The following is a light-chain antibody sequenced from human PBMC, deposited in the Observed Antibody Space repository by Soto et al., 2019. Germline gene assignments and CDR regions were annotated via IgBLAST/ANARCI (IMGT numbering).Light chain of an antibody. Sequence: EIVFTQSPGTLSLSPGERATLSCRTSQSVRSSHLAWYQQKPGQAPRLLIYGASSRATGIPDRFSGSGSGTDFTLTISRLEPEDFAVYYCQQYGSSGTFGQGTKVDIK. J-gene: IGKJ1*01. CDR1: QSVRSSH. V-gene: IGKV3-20*01. CDR3: QQYGSSGT. CDR2: GAS.